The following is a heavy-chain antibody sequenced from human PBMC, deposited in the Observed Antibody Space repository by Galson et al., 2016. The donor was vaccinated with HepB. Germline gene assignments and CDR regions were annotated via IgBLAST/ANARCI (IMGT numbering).Heavy chain of an antibody. CDR1: GFTFSNCG. V-gene: IGHV3-33*01. Sequence: SLRLSCAASGFTFSNCGMHWVRQAPGKGLEWVAVIWYDGNNKYYADSVKGRFTISRDDSKNTLYLQMNSLRDDDTAVYYCAREAGSFYFLGGIDYWGQGTLVTGSS. J-gene: IGHJ4*02. CDR2: IWYDGNNK. CDR3: AREAGSFYFLGGIDY. D-gene: IGHD1-26*01.